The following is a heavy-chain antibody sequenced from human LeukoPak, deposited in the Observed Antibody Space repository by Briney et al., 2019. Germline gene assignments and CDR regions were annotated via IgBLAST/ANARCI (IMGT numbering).Heavy chain of an antibody. D-gene: IGHD2-2*01. J-gene: IGHJ6*02. CDR2: INPSGGST. CDR3: ARGGIVVVPEPCYGMDV. CDR1: GYTFTSYY. V-gene: IGHV1-46*01. Sequence: GALVKVSCKASGYTFTSYYMHWVRQAPGQGLEWMGIINPSGGSTSYAQKFQGRVTMTRDTSTSTVYMELSSLRSEDTAVYYCARGGIVVVPEPCYGMDVWGQGTTVTVSS.